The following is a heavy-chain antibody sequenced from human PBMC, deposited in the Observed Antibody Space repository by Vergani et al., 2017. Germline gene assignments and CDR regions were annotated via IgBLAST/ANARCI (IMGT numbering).Heavy chain of an antibody. CDR1: GGSISRGGYS. CDR3: ASHGNYYDSSGYYYVGWFDP. J-gene: IGHJ5*02. V-gene: IGHV4-31*03. Sequence: QVQLQESGPGLVKPSQTLSLTCTVSGGSISRGGYSLSWIRQHPGKGLEWIGYIYYSGSTYYNPSLTSRVTISVDTSKNQFSLKLSAVTAADTAVYYCASHGNYYDSSGYYYVGWFDPWGQGALVTVSS. CDR2: IYYSGST. D-gene: IGHD3-22*01.